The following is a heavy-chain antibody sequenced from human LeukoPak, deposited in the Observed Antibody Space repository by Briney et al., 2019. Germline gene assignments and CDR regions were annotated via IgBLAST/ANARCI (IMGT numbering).Heavy chain of an antibody. CDR2: ISYIGST. J-gene: IGHJ3*02. V-gene: IGHV4-59*11. Sequence: PSETLSLTCAVSGDSFSSHYWTWIRQPPGKGLEWIGYISYIGSTNYNPSLKSRVAISIDTSRNQFSLRLSSVTAADTAVYYCARDLVTVTKGFDIWGQGTMVSVSS. CDR1: GDSFSSHY. D-gene: IGHD4-17*01. CDR3: ARDLVTVTKGFDI.